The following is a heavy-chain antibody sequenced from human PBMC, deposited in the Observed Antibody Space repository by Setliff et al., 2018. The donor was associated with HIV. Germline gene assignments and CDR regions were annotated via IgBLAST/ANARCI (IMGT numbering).Heavy chain of an antibody. CDR2: ISSSSYT. CDR3: ARDRYSGSSTDY. Sequence: GESLKISCAASGFTFSSYEMNWVRQAPGKGLEWVSYISSSSYTHYADSVKGRFTISRDNVKNSLYLQMNSLRAEDTAVYYCARDRYSGSSTDYWGQGTLVTVSS. D-gene: IGHD1-26*01. CDR1: GFTFSSYE. J-gene: IGHJ4*02. V-gene: IGHV3-21*01.